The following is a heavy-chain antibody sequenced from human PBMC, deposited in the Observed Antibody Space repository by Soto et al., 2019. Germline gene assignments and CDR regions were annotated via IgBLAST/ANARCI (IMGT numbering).Heavy chain of an antibody. J-gene: IGHJ4*02. CDR1: GFTFSSYD. D-gene: IGHD5-18*01. CDR3: VKGTSYGYDVLDY. Sequence: DVQLLESGGDLVQPGESLRLSCVASGFTFSSYDMNWVRQAPGMGLEWVSTISGSGGSKYYADSVTGRFACSRDNSKYRLCLQMSGLRVEDTAIDYCVKGTSYGYDVLDYWGQGNLVTVSS. CDR2: ISGSGGSK. V-gene: IGHV3-23*01.